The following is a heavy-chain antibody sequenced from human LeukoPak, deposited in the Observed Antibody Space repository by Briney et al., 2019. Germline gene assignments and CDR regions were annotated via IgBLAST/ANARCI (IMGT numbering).Heavy chain of an antibody. CDR1: GGTFSSYA. Sequence: ATVKVSCKASGGTFSSYAISWVRQAPGQGLEWMGRIIPILGIANYAQEFQGRVTITADKSTSTAYMELSSLRSEDTAVYYCARDGAYCGGDCYFEFDYWGQGTLVTVSS. CDR2: IIPILGIA. CDR3: ARDGAYCGGDCYFEFDY. J-gene: IGHJ4*02. D-gene: IGHD2-21*02. V-gene: IGHV1-69*04.